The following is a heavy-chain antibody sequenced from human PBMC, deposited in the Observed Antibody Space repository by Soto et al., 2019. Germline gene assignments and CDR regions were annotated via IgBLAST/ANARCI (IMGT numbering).Heavy chain of an antibody. Sequence: ASVKVSCKASGYFVTGFYLHWVRQAPGQGLEWMGWIFPNSGATNYAQKFQGRVTLARDTSLSTGYMDLTRLTSDDTAVYYCARRRSLKCNWFDRWGQGTLVTVSS. V-gene: IGHV1-2*02. CDR1: GYFVTGFY. J-gene: IGHJ5*02. CDR3: ARRRSLKCNWFDR. D-gene: IGHD6-13*01. CDR2: IFPNSGAT.